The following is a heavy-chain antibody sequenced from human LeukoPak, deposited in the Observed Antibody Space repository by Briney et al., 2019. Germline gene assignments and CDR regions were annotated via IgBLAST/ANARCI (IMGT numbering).Heavy chain of an antibody. Sequence: SETLSLTCTVSGGSISGYYWSWIRQPPGKGLEWIGYIYYSGNTNYNPSLKSRVTISVDTSKNQFSLKLSSVTAADTAIYYCARGGSGSGWYPRFDDWGHGILVTVSS. CDR3: ARGGSGSGWYPRFDD. J-gene: IGHJ4*01. V-gene: IGHV4-59*08. D-gene: IGHD6-19*01. CDR2: IYYSGNT. CDR1: GGSISGYY.